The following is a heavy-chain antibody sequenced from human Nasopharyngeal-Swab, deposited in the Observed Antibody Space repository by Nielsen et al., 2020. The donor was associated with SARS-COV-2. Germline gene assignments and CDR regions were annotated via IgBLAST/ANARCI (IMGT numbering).Heavy chain of an antibody. CDR1: GGSISSSSYY. V-gene: IGHV4-39*02. J-gene: IGHJ6*02. Sequence: SETLSLTCTVSGGSISSSSYYWGWIRQPPGKGLEWIGSIYYSGSTYYNPSLKSRVTISVDTSKNQFSLKLSSVTAADTAVYYCAREVVTARYYGMDVWGQGTTVTVSS. D-gene: IGHD2-21*02. CDR3: AREVVTARYYGMDV. CDR2: IYYSGST.